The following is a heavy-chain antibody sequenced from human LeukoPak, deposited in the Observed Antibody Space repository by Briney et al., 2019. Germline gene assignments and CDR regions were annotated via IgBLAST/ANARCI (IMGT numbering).Heavy chain of an antibody. V-gene: IGHV3-23*01. Sequence: GGSLRLSCAASGFTFSSYAMSWVRQAPGKGLEWVSAIGGSGGSTYYADSVKGRFTISRDNSKNTLYLQMNSLRAEDTAVYYCAKTGYSYGLPRVAFDIWGQGTMVTVSS. D-gene: IGHD5-18*01. J-gene: IGHJ3*02. CDR1: GFTFSSYA. CDR2: IGGSGGST. CDR3: AKTGYSYGLPRVAFDI.